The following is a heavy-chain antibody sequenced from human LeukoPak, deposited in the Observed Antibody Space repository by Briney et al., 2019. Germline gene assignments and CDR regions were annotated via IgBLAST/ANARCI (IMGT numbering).Heavy chain of an antibody. CDR2: ISGSGGST. CDR1: GFTFSSYA. V-gene: IGHV3-23*01. D-gene: IGHD3-9*01. Sequence: GGSLRLSCAASGFTFSSYAMSWVRRAPGKGLEWVSAISGSGGSTYYADSVKGRFTISRDNSKNTLYLQMNSLRAEDTAVYYCAKGARYFDWFLTIDAFDIWGQGTMVTVSS. J-gene: IGHJ3*02. CDR3: AKGARYFDWFLTIDAFDI.